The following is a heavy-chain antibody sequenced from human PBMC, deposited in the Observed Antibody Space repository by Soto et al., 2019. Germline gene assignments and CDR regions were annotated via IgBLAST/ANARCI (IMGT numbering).Heavy chain of an antibody. D-gene: IGHD3-9*01. V-gene: IGHV4-34*01. CDR2: INHSGST. CDR3: ARGLELRYFDWLPLWYWFDP. J-gene: IGHJ5*02. CDR1: GGSFSGYY. Sequence: PSXTRSLTGAVYGGSFSGYYWSWIRQPPVKGLEWIGEINHSGSTNYNPSLKSRVTISVDTSKNQFSLKLSSVTAADTAVYYCARGLELRYFDWLPLWYWFDPWGQGTLVTVLL.